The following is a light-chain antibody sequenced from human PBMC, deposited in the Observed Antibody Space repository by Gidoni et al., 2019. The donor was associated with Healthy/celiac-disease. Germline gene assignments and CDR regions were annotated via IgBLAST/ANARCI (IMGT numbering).Light chain of an antibody. J-gene: IGLJ2*01. CDR3: AAWDDSLSGPV. Sequence: QSVLTQPPSASGTPGHRVTISCSGSSSNIGSNYVYWYQQLPGTAPKLLIYRNNQRPSGVPDRFSGSKSGTSASLAISGLRSEDEADYHCAAWDDSLSGPVFGGGTKLTVL. V-gene: IGLV1-47*01. CDR2: RNN. CDR1: SSNIGSNY.